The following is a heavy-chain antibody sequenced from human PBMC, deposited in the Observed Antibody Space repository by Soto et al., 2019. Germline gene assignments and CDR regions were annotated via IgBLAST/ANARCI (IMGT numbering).Heavy chain of an antibody. D-gene: IGHD3-22*01. J-gene: IGHJ4*02. Sequence: GESLKISCEGSGYSFTSYWIGWVRQMPGKGLEWIGIIYPGDSDTRYSPSFQGQVTISADKSISTAYLQWSSLKASDTAMYYCARGYSSGWSYYYDSSGYPKTNFDYWGQGTLVTVSS. CDR3: ARGYSSGWSYYYDSSGYPKTNFDY. V-gene: IGHV5-51*01. CDR2: IYPGDSDT. CDR1: GYSFTSYW.